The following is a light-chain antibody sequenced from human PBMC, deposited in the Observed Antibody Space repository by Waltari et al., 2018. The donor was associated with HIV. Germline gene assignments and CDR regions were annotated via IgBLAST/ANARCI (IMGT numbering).Light chain of an antibody. CDR2: EVS. CDR1: STDVGGYNY. Sequence: QSALTQPASASGSPGQSITISCTVTSTDVGGYNYVSWYQQHPGKAPKLMIYEVSNRPSGVSNRFSGSKSGNTASLTISGLQAEDEADYYCSSYTSSSTLVFGGGTKLTVL. V-gene: IGLV2-14*01. CDR3: SSYTSSSTLV. J-gene: IGLJ2*01.